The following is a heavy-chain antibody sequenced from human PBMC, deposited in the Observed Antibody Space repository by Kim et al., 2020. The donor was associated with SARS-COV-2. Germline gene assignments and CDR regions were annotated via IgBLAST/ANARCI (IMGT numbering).Heavy chain of an antibody. Sequence: GGSLRLSCAASGFTFSSYAMHWVRQAPGKGLEWVAVISYDGSTKYYADSVKGRFTISRDNSKNTLYLQMNSLRAEDTAVYYCARVEHPDYVGVIWFDPWG. D-gene: IGHD4-17*01. V-gene: IGHV3-30*04. CDR3: ARVEHPDYVGVIWFDP. CDR1: GFTFSSYA. CDR2: ISYDGSTK. J-gene: IGHJ5*02.